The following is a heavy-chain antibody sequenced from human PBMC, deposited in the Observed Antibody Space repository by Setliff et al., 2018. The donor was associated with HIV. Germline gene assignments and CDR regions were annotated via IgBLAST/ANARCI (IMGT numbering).Heavy chain of an antibody. CDR1: GGSFSGYY. Sequence: SETLSLTCAVYGGSFSGYYWSWIRQPPGKGLEWIGEIIHTGSTNYNPSLKSRVTISVDTSKNQFSLMVRSVTAADTAVYYCARDWRAYGVLGSWGQGMLVTVSS. V-gene: IGHV4-34*12. CDR2: IIHTGST. D-gene: IGHD4-17*01. J-gene: IGHJ4*02. CDR3: ARDWRAYGVLGS.